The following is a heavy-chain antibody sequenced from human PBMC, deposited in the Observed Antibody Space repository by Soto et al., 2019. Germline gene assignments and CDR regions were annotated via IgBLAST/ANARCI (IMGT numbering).Heavy chain of an antibody. CDR2: VSNNGGST. V-gene: IGHV3-64D*08. CDR3: VKEITKSSSGIYWDC. D-gene: IGHD6-13*01. J-gene: IGHJ4*02. CDR1: GFTFRSYA. Sequence: EVQLVGSGGGLVQPGGSLRLSCLASGFTFRSYAMHWVRQAPGKGLEYVSTVSNNGGSTYYADSVKGRFTISRDNSNNTLYLQMNSLRVEDTAVYYCVKEITKSSSGIYWDCWGQGTLVTVSS.